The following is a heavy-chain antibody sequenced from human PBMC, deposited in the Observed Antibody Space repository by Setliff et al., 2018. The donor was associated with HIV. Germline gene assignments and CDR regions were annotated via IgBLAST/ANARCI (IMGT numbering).Heavy chain of an antibody. CDR2: INHGGST. J-gene: IGHJ3*01. V-gene: IGHV4-39*07. D-gene: IGHD5-18*01. CDR1: GDSITNADYY. Sequence: PSETLSLTCTVSGDSITNADYYWGWIRHPPGKGLEWIADINHGGSTNYKSSLKSRITISAATSKRQFSLQLSAVTAAYTAAYYCAREWSYGAFDTFDVWGQGTMVTVSS. CDR3: AREWSYGAFDTFDV.